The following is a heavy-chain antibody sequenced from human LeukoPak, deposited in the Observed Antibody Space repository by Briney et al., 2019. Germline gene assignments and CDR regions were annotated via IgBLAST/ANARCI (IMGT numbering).Heavy chain of an antibody. J-gene: IGHJ4*02. CDR1: GFTFSSYS. D-gene: IGHD3-3*01. Sequence: GGSLRLSCAASGFTFSSYSMNWVRQAPGKGLEWVSSISSSSSYIYYADSVKGRFTISRDNAKTSLYLQMNSLRAEDTAVYYCARVQTFWSGYYTGTSFDYWGQGTLVTVSS. CDR2: ISSSSSYI. CDR3: ARVQTFWSGYYTGTSFDY. V-gene: IGHV3-21*01.